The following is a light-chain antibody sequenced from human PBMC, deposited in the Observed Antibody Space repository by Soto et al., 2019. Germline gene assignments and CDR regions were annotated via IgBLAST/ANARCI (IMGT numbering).Light chain of an antibody. J-gene: IGLJ2*01. CDR2: GNI. CDR1: SSNIGAGYD. CDR3: QSYDNNLVV. Sequence: QSVLTQPPSVSGAPGQRVTISCTGSSSNIGAGYDVHWYRQLPGTAPTVLIYGNINRPSGVPDRFSASKSGTSASLAITGLQAEDEADYYCQSYDNNLVVFGGGTKVNVL. V-gene: IGLV1-40*01.